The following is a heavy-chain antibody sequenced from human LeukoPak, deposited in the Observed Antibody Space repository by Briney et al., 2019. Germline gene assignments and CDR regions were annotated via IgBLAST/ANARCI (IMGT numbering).Heavy chain of an antibody. CDR1: GGSISSYY. D-gene: IGHD6-19*01. V-gene: IGHV4-59*08. CDR3: ARQVAGLFDY. Sequence: PSETLSLTCTVTGGSISSYYWSWIRQPPGKGLEWIGYIYYSGSTNYNPSLKSRVTISVDTSKNQFSLKLGSVTAADTAVYYCARQVAGLFDYWGQGTLVTVSS. CDR2: IYYSGST. J-gene: IGHJ4*02.